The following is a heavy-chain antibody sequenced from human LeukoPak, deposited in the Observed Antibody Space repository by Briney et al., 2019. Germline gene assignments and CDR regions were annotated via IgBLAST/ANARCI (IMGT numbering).Heavy chain of an antibody. CDR3: AKGSIWFGELLT. J-gene: IGHJ5*02. D-gene: IGHD3-10*01. CDR2: IWYDGSNK. V-gene: IGHV3-33*06. Sequence: GGPLRLSCAASGFTFSSYGMHWVRQAPGKGLEWVAVIWYDGSNKYYADSVKGRFTISRDNSKNTLYLQMNSLRAEDTAVYYCAKGSIWFGELLTWGQGTLVTVSS. CDR1: GFTFSSYG.